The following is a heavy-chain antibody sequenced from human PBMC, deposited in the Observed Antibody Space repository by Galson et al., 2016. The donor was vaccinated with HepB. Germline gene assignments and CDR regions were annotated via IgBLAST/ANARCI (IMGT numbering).Heavy chain of an antibody. J-gene: IGHJ6*02. D-gene: IGHD6-19*01. V-gene: IGHV6-1*01. CDR2: TYSRSRWHT. Sequence: CAISGDSVSSKTVAWNWIRQSPSRGLEWLGGTYSRSRWHTDYAPSMKSRITISSDTSKNQFSLHLNSVTPEDTAVYYCVRAATTLRSGWKTLAPRFYYSGMDVWGQGTTVTVSS. CDR3: VRAATTLRSGWKTLAPRFYYSGMDV. CDR1: GDSVSSKTVA.